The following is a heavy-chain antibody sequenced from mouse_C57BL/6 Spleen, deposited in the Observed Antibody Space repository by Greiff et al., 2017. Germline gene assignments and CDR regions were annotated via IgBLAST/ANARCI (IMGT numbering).Heavy chain of an antibody. Sequence: VQLQQSGAELVRPGASVKLSCTASGFNIKDYYMHWVKQRPEQGLEWIGRIDPEDGDTEYAPKFQGKATMTADTSSNTAYLQLSSLTSEDTAVYYCTTHCGYDVGYAMDYWGQGTSVTVSS. D-gene: IGHD2-2*01. CDR1: GFNIKDYY. V-gene: IGHV14-1*01. J-gene: IGHJ4*01. CDR3: TTHCGYDVGYAMDY. CDR2: IDPEDGDT.